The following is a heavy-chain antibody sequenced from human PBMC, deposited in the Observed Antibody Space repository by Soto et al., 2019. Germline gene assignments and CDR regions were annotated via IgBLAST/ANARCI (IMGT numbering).Heavy chain of an antibody. D-gene: IGHD4-17*01. CDR1: GGSVSSYY. J-gene: IGHJ4*02. CDR3: ARVYGEYLYDFAFDY. CDR2: MSTGWTT. V-gene: IGHV4-4*07. Sequence: QVQLQESGPGLVKPSETLSLTCIVSGGSVSSYYWNWIRQPAGKGLEWIGHMSTGWTTNYSPSLKSRVTMSLDKSKGQFSLKLSSVTAADTAVYYCARVYGEYLYDFAFDYWGQGTLVTVSS.